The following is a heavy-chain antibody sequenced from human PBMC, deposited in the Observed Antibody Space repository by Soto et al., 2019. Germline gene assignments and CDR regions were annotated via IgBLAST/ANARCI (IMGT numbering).Heavy chain of an antibody. D-gene: IGHD3-22*01. J-gene: IGHJ5*02. CDR2: IYYSGST. V-gene: IGHV4-59*01. Sequence: LSLTCTVSGGSISSYYWSWIRQPPGKGLEWIGYIYYSGSTNYNPSLKSRVTVSVDTSKNQFSLKLSSVTAADTAVYYCARARDYYDSSGYYPTRDWFDPWGQGTLVTVSS. CDR3: ARARDYYDSSGYYPTRDWFDP. CDR1: GGSISSYY.